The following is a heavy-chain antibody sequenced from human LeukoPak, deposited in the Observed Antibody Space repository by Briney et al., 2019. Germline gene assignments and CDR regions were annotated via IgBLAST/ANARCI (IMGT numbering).Heavy chain of an antibody. D-gene: IGHD2-15*01. Sequence: PSETLSLTCTVSGGSISSSSYYWGWIRQPPGKGLEWIGSIYYSGSTYYNPSLKSRVTISVDTSKNQFSLKLSSVTAADTAVYYCARHIAVVVAALDYFDYWGQGTLVTVSS. J-gene: IGHJ4*02. CDR1: GGSISSSSYY. CDR2: IYYSGST. CDR3: ARHIAVVVAALDYFDY. V-gene: IGHV4-39*01.